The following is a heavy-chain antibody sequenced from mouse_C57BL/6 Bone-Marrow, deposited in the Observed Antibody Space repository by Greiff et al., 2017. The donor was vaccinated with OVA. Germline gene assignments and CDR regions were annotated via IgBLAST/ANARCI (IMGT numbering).Heavy chain of an antibody. D-gene: IGHD2-3*01. CDR2: ISYDGSN. Sequence: ESGPGLVKPSQSLSLTCSVTGYSITSGYYWNWIRQFPGNKLEWMGYISYDGSNKYNPSLKNRISITRDTSKNQFFLKLNSVTTEDTATYYCARGEMGLGFAYWGQGTLVTVSA. J-gene: IGHJ3*01. CDR3: ARGEMGLGFAY. V-gene: IGHV3-6*01. CDR1: GYSITSGYY.